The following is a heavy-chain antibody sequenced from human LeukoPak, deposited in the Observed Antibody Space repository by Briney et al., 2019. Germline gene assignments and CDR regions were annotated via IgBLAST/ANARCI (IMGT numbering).Heavy chain of an antibody. Sequence: GGSLRLSCVGSGFTVSSNYMTWVRQAPGEGLEWVSVIYSDGTANYSGSVKGRFTISRDNTKNTLYLLMNRLRAEDTAVYYCARVTPPTDWGQGTLVTVSS. CDR3: ARVTPPTD. D-gene: IGHD1-14*01. V-gene: IGHV3-66*01. CDR2: IYSDGTA. CDR1: GFTVSSNY. J-gene: IGHJ4*02.